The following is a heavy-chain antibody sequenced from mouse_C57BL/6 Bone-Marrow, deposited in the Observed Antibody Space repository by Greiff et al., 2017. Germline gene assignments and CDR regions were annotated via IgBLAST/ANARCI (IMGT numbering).Heavy chain of an antibody. CDR3: ARWLLRAMDY. CDR1: GYTFTSYW. V-gene: IGHV1-64*01. CDR2: IHPNSGST. Sequence: QVQLQQPGAELVKPGASVKLSCKASGYTFTSYWMHWVKQRPGQGLEWIGMIHPNSGSTNYNEKFKSKATLTVDKSSSTAYMQRSSLTSEDSAVYYCARWLLRAMDYWGQGTSVTVSS. D-gene: IGHD2-3*01. J-gene: IGHJ4*01.